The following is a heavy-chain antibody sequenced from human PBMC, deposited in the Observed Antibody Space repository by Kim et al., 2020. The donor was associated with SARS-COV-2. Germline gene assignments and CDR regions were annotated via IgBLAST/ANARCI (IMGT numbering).Heavy chain of an antibody. CDR1: GYTFTSET. Sequence: ASVKVSCKASGYTFTSETLHWVRQAPGQRLEWMGWINAGDGNTKYSQRFQDRVTITRDTSASTAYMELSGLTSEDTSVYYCSRGGSGYGYNWFDPWGQGT. CDR2: INAGDGNT. CDR3: SRGGSGYGYNWFDP. D-gene: IGHD5-12*01. J-gene: IGHJ5*02. V-gene: IGHV1-3*01.